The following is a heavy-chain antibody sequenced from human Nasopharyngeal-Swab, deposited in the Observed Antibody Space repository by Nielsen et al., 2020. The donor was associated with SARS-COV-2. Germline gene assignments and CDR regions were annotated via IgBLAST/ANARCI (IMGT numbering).Heavy chain of an antibody. J-gene: IGHJ4*02. V-gene: IGHV4-59*01. Sequence: SETLSRNCTGSGGSISSYYGSWIRQPQGKGLEWIGYIYYSGSTNYNPSLKSRDTISVDTSKNQFSLKLSSVTAADTAVYYCASGRGDFHFDYGGQGTLVTVSS. CDR2: IYYSGST. CDR3: ASGRGDFHFDY. CDR1: GGSISSYY. D-gene: IGHD2-21*02.